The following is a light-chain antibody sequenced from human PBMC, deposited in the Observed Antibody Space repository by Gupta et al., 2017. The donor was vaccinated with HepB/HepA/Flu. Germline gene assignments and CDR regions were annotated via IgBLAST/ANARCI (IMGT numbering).Light chain of an antibody. V-gene: IGKV4-1*01. CDR3: QQDDSTPCS. CDR1: QSVLYSSNNKNY. J-gene: IGKJ2*04. Sequence: DIVMTQSPDSLAVSLGERATINCKSSQSVLYSSNNKNYLAWYQQKPGQPPKLLIYWASTRESGVPDRFSGSGSGTDFTLTISSLQAEDVAVYYCQQDDSTPCSFGQRTKLEIK. CDR2: WAS.